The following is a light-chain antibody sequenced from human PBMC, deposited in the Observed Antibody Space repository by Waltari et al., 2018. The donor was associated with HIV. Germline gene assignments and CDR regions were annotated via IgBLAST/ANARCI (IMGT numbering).Light chain of an antibody. CDR2: KAS. CDR3: QQYNSYSGLT. CDR1: QCISSW. J-gene: IGKJ4*01. V-gene: IGKV1-5*03. Sequence: DIQITQSPSTLSASVGDRVTITCRASQCISSWLAWYQQKPGKAPKLLLYKASSLESGVPSRCSGSGSGTEFTLTISSLQPDDFATYYCQQYNSYSGLTFGGGTKVEIK.